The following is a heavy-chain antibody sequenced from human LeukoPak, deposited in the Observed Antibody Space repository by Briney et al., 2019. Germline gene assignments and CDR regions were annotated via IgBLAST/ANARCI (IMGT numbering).Heavy chain of an antibody. D-gene: IGHD3-22*01. Sequence: GGSLRLSCAASGFTFSSYSMNWVRQAPGKGLEWVSFISGSSSIIHYADSVKGRFTISRDNAKNSLYLQMNSLRAEDTAVYYCARSGTTYYYDSGTRIWGQGTMVTVSS. CDR2: ISGSSSII. CDR1: GFTFSSYS. V-gene: IGHV3-48*04. J-gene: IGHJ3*02. CDR3: ARSGTTYYYDSGTRI.